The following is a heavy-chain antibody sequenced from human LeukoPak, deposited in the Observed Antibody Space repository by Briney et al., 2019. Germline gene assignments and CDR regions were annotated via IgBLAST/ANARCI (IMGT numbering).Heavy chain of an antibody. D-gene: IGHD5-24*01. CDR1: GSTFSSYG. CDR2: IRYDGSNK. V-gene: IGHV3-30*02. J-gene: IGHJ4*02. Sequence: GGSLRLSCAASGSTFSSYGMHWVRQAPGKGLEWVAFIRYDGSNKYYADSVKGRFTISRDNSKNTLYLQMNSLRAEDTAVYYCAKSKDGYNFGYFDYWGQGTLVTVSS. CDR3: AKSKDGYNFGYFDY.